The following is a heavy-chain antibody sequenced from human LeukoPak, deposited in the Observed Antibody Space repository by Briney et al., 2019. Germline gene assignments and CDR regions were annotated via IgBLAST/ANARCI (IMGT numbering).Heavy chain of an antibody. J-gene: IGHJ4*02. V-gene: IGHV3-21*01. CDR2: ISSSSSYI. CDR3: GSVFGKQLPRFDY. D-gene: IGHD6-13*01. CDR1: GFTFSSYS. Sequence: PGGSLRLSCAASGFTFSSYSMNWVRQAPGKGLEWVSSISSSSSYIYYADSVKGRFTISRDNAKNSLYLQMNSLRAEDTAVYYCGSVFGKQLPRFDYGAQETRFTV.